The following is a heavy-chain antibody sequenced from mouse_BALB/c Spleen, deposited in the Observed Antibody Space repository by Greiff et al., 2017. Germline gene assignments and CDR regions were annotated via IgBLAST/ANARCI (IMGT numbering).Heavy chain of an antibody. CDR3: ARPAYCGYDVYWYIDD. Sequence: EVMLVESGGGLVQPGESLILSCDSIVFEFPSHDMPWVRKPPEKGLELVADINSDGGRTYYPDNMERRFIISRDNTKKPLYLQMSSRRSEDTASFYSARPAYCGYDVYWYIDDWGAGTTVTVSS. CDR2: INSDGGRT. D-gene: IGHD2-14*01. J-gene: IGHJ1*01. CDR1: VFEFPSHD. V-gene: IGHV5-2*01.